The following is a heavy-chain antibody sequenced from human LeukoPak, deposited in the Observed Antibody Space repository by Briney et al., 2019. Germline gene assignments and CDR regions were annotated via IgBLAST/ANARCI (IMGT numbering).Heavy chain of an antibody. CDR2: TYYSGST. D-gene: IGHD2-15*01. CDR1: GVSITTYY. V-gene: IGHV4-59*01. CDR3: ARCPLVNWFDP. Sequence: PSETLSLTCTVSGVSITTYYWSWIRQPPGKGLEWIGYTYYSGSTNYNPSLKSRVTISVDTSKNQFSLKLSSVTAADTAVYYCARCPLVNWFDPWGQGTLVTVSS. J-gene: IGHJ5*02.